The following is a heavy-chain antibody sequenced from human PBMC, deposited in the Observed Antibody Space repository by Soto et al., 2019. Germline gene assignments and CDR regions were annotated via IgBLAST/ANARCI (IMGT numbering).Heavy chain of an antibody. CDR1: GGSISSYY. CDR2: IYYSGST. Sequence: QVQLQESGPGLVKPSETLSLTCTVSGGSISSYYWSWIRQPPGKGLEWIGYIYYSGSTNYNPSLKSLVAISGDTSKNQFSLKFSCVTVADKAGYYCARVWGYAFGYWGQGTLVTVSS. J-gene: IGHJ4*02. V-gene: IGHV4-59*01. D-gene: IGHD3-16*01. CDR3: ARVWGYAFGY.